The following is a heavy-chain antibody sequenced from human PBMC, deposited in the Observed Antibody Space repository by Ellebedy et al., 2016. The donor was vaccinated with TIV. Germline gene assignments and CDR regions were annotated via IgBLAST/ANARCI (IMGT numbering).Heavy chain of an antibody. V-gene: IGHV4-39*07. CDR2: MSSSGST. Sequence: SETLSLTXSVSGDSTYSSNFYWGWVRQPPGKGLEWIGSMSSSGSTYYNPSLKSRVTMSVDTSQFSLKLTSVTAADTAVYYCATDRDRRWFHFWGQGTLVTVSS. CDR1: GDSTYSSNFY. J-gene: IGHJ5*01. CDR3: ATDRDRRWFHF.